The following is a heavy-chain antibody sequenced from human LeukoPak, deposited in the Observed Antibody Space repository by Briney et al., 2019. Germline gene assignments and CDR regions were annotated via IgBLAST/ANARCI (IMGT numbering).Heavy chain of an antibody. J-gene: IGHJ5*02. CDR2: MSYDGSNK. CDR3: AKDRSGSYWGPFDP. V-gene: IGHV3-30*18. D-gene: IGHD1-26*01. CDR1: GFTFSSYG. Sequence: PGGSLRLSCAASGFTFSSYGMHWVRQAPGKGLEWVAVMSYDGSNKYYADSVKGRFTISRDNSKNTLYLQMNSLRAEGTAVYYCAKDRSGSYWGPFDPWGQGTLVTVSS.